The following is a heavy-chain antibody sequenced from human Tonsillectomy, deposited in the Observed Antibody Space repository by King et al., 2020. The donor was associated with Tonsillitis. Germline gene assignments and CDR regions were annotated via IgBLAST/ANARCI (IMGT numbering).Heavy chain of an antibody. V-gene: IGHV3-30-3*01. CDR3: ASPLSGYDDEGTAFYY. J-gene: IGHJ4*02. CDR1: GFTFSSYA. Sequence: VQLVESGGGVVQPGRSLRLSCAASGFTFSSYAMHWVRQAPGKGLEWVAVISYDGSNKYYADSVKARLTISRDNSKNTLYLQMNSLRAEDTAVYYCASPLSGYDDEGTAFYYWGQGTLVTVSS. D-gene: IGHD5-12*01. CDR2: ISYDGSNK.